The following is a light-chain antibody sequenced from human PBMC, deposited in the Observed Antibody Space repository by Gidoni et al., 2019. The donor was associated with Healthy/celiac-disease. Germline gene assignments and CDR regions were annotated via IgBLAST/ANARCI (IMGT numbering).Light chain of an antibody. CDR3: QQSYSTPLT. CDR2: AAS. V-gene: IGKV1-39*01. CDR1: QSISSY. Sequence: DIQMTQPPSSLSASVGDIVTITCRASQSISSYLNGYQQKPGKAPKLLLYAASSLQSGVPSRFSGSGSGTDFTLTISSLQPEDFATYYCQQSYSTPLTFXGXTKVEIK. J-gene: IGKJ4*01.